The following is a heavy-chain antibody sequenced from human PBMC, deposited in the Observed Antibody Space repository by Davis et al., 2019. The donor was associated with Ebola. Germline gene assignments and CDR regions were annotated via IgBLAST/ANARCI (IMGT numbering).Heavy chain of an antibody. J-gene: IGHJ6*02. CDR1: GFTFSSYW. D-gene: IGHD6-13*01. V-gene: IGHV3-7*03. Sequence: PGGSLRLSCAASGFTFSSYWMSWVRQAPGKGLEWVANIKQDGSEKYYVDSVKGRFTISRDNAKNSLYLQMNSLRAEDTAVYYCARASIAAAGGYGMDVWGQGTTVTVSS. CDR2: IKQDGSEK. CDR3: ARASIAAAGGYGMDV.